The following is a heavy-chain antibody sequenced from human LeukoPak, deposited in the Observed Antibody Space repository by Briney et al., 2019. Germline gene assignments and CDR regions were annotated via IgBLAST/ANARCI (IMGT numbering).Heavy chain of an antibody. CDR3: ARDDTSYYRPFDI. CDR2: IYTSGST. CDR1: GGSISSGSYY. J-gene: IGHJ3*02. Sequence: PSQTLSLTCTVSGGSISSGSYYWSWIRQPAGKGLEWIGRIYTSGSTNYNPSLKSRVTISVDTSKNQFSLKLSSVTAADTAVYYCARDDTSYYRPFDIWGQGTMVTVSS. D-gene: IGHD1-26*01. V-gene: IGHV4-61*02.